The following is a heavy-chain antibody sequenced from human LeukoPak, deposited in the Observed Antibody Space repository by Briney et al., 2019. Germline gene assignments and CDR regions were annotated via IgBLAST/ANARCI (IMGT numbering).Heavy chain of an antibody. D-gene: IGHD1-26*01. CDR2: INPSGGST. CDR1: GYTFTSYY. Sequence: GASVKVSCKASGYTFTSYYMHWVRQAPGQGLEWMGIINPSGGSTSYAQKFQGRVTMTRDTSTSTVYMELSSLRSEDTAVYYCARDRATEGRRYYYYYMDVWGKGTTVTISS. CDR3: ARDRATEGRRYYYYYMDV. J-gene: IGHJ6*03. V-gene: IGHV1-46*01.